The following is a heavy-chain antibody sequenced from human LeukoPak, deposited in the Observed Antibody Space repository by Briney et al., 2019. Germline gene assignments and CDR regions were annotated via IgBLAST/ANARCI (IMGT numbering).Heavy chain of an antibody. Sequence: PGGSLKLSCAASGFTFSSYAMSWVRQAPGKGLEWVSAISGSGGSTYYADSVKGRFTISRDNSKNTLYLQMNSLRAEDTAVYYCAKDHIVVVPAARLYDAFDIWGQGTMVTVSS. CDR2: ISGSGGST. J-gene: IGHJ3*02. CDR1: GFTFSSYA. CDR3: AKDHIVVVPAARLYDAFDI. D-gene: IGHD2-2*01. V-gene: IGHV3-23*01.